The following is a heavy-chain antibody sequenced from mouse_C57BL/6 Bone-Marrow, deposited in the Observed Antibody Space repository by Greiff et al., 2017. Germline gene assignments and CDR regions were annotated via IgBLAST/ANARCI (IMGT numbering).Heavy chain of an antibody. V-gene: IGHV1-59*01. J-gene: IGHJ2*01. CDR3: ARHTLFITTVD. CDR1: GYTFTSYW. Sequence: QVQLKQPGAELARPGTSVKLSCKASGYTFTSYWMHWVKQRPGQGLEWIGVIDPSDSYTNYNQKFKGKATLTVDTSSSTAYMQLSSLTSEDSAVYYCARHTLFITTVDWGQGTTLTVSS. D-gene: IGHD1-1*01. CDR2: IDPSDSYT.